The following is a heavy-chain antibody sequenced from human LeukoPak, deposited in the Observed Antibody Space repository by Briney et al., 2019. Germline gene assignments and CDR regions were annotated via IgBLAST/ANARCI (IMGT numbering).Heavy chain of an antibody. V-gene: IGHV3-48*04. CDR2: ISSSSSTT. J-gene: IGHJ3*02. Sequence: GGSLRLSCAASGFTFSTYNMNWVRQAPGKGLEWVSHISSSSSTTYYADSVKGRFTISRDNAKNSLYLQMNSLRAEDTAVYYCAREGDAFDIWGQGTMVTVSS. CDR1: GFTFSTYN. CDR3: AREGDAFDI.